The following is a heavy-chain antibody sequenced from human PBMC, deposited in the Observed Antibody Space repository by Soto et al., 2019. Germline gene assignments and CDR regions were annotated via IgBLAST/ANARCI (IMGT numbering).Heavy chain of an antibody. J-gene: IGHJ4*02. CDR2: ISSSSSTI. V-gene: IGHV3-48*02. CDR1: GFTFSSYS. Sequence: EVQLVESGGGLVQPGGSLRLSCAASGFTFSSYSMNWVRQGPGKGLEWVSYISSSSSTIYYADSVKDRFTISRDNAKNSLYLQMHSLRDEDTAVYYCAIDAGYSYGPFDYWGQGTLVTVYS. D-gene: IGHD5-18*01. CDR3: AIDAGYSYGPFDY.